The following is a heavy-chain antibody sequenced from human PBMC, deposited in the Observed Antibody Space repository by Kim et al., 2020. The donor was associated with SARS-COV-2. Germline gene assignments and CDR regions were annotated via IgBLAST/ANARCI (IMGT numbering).Heavy chain of an antibody. V-gene: IGHV3-23*01. Sequence: GGSLRLSCAASGFTFSSYAMSWVRQAPGKGLEWVSAISGSGGSTYYADSVKGRFTISRDNSKNTLYLQMNSLRAEDTAVYYCAKDPPYYYGSGSYYRLGYFDYWGQGTLVTVSS. CDR3: AKDPPYYYGSGSYYRLGYFDY. D-gene: IGHD3-10*01. J-gene: IGHJ4*02. CDR2: ISGSGGST. CDR1: GFTFSSYA.